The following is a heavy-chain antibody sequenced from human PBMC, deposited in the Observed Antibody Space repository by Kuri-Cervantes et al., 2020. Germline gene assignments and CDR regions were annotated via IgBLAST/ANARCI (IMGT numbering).Heavy chain of an antibody. CDR1: GESFSGYC. D-gene: IGHD7-27*01. V-gene: IGHV4-34*01. CDR3: AREPNWGSGY. J-gene: IGHJ4*02. CDR2: VNHSGST. Sequence: SQTLSLTCAVYGESFSGYCWNWIRQPPGKGLEWIGEVNHSGSTNYNPSLKSRVTISVDTSKNQFSLKLSSVTAADTAVYYCAREPNWGSGYWGQGTLVTVSS.